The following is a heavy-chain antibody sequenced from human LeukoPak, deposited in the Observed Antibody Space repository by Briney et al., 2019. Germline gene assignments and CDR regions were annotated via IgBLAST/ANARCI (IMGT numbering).Heavy chain of an antibody. V-gene: IGHV5-51*01. J-gene: IGHJ4*02. Sequence: GESLKISCKGSGYSFTSYWIGWVRQMSGKGLEWMGIIYPGDSNSRYSPSFQGQVTISADKSISTAYLQWSSLKASDTAMYYCARQPRGLGSYYFDYWGQGTLVTVSS. D-gene: IGHD3-16*01. CDR2: IYPGDSNS. CDR1: GYSFTSYW. CDR3: ARQPRGLGSYYFDY.